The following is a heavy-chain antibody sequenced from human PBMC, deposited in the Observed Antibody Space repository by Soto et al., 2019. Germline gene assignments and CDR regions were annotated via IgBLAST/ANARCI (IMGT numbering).Heavy chain of an antibody. D-gene: IGHD3-10*01. V-gene: IGHV3-30-3*01. J-gene: IGHJ4*02. CDR3: WRRNGWFEGDFVY. CDR2: ISDDGTGK. Sequence: GGSLRLTCAVSGANFNISGIHWDRQAPGKGLEWVAFISDDGTGKYYPVPVKCRFTISRDNYNRTLHRLMNKLRSEDTAVYYRWRRNGWFEGDFVYWGQGTLVTVSS. CDR1: GANFNISG.